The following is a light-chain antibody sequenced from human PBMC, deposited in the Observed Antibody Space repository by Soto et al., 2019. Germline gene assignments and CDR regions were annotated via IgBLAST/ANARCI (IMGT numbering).Light chain of an antibody. V-gene: IGKV3-20*01. CDR1: QGWSSN. CDR3: QQYGSSGT. Sequence: EIGMTQSAATLSVWPGEGGSLXCRASQGWSSNLGWYQQRAGQAPRRLIDGASNRATAIPDRFSGSGCGTDFTLTISILEPEDFAVYDCQQYGSSGTFGQGTKVDIK. CDR2: GAS. J-gene: IGKJ1*01.